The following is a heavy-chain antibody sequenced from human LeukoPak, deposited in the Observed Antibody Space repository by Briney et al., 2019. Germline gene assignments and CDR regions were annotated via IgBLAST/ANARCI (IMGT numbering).Heavy chain of an antibody. J-gene: IGHJ4*02. CDR3: ARHNRGTHGSFDY. V-gene: IGHV4-38-2*01. Sequence: SETLSLTCAVSGYSLSSGYYWGWIRQPPGKGLEWIGSIYHSGSTYYNPSLKSRVTISLDTSKNQFSLKLSSVTAADTAVYYCARHNRGTHGSFDYWGQGTLVTVSS. CDR1: GYSLSSGYY. CDR2: IYHSGST. D-gene: IGHD2-8*01.